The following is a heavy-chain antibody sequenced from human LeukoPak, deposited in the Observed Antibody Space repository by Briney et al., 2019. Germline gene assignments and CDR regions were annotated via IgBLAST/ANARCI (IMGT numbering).Heavy chain of an antibody. CDR1: GFTVSTNY. V-gene: IGHV3-66*01. J-gene: IGHJ3*02. Sequence: GGSLRLSCAASGFTVSTNYMSWVRQAPGKGLEWVAIIYSGGSTYYADSVKGRFTISRDISRNTLYLQMNSLRAEDTAVYYCARDLGYSAYATVRGYAVDIWGQGTMVTVSS. D-gene: IGHD5-12*01. CDR3: ARDLGYSAYATVRGYAVDI. CDR2: IYSGGST.